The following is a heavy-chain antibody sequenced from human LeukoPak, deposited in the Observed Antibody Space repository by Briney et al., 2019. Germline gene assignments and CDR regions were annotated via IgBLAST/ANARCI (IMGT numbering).Heavy chain of an antibody. V-gene: IGHV4-59*08. J-gene: IGHJ5*02. CDR2: IYYSGST. CDR3: ARQGTNYDILTGILDP. Sequence: SETLSLTCTVSGGSSSSNYWSWIRQPPGKGLEWIGYIYYSGSTNYNPSLKSRVTISVDTSKNQFSLKLSPVTAADTAVYYCARQGTNYDILTGILDPWGQGALVTVSS. D-gene: IGHD3-9*01. CDR1: GGSSSSNY.